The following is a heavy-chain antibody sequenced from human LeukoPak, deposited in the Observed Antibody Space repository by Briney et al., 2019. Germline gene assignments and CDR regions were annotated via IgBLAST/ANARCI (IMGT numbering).Heavy chain of an antibody. Sequence: SETLSLTGTVSGASISNYYWSWIRQPPGKGLEWIGYIHYSGSTDYNPSLKSRVTMSVDTSKNQFSLRLSSVTAADTAMYYCARHPTTMTTPPWGQGTLVTVSS. CDR1: GASISNYY. CDR2: IHYSGST. J-gene: IGHJ5*02. CDR3: ARHPTTMTTPP. D-gene: IGHD4-17*01. V-gene: IGHV4-59*08.